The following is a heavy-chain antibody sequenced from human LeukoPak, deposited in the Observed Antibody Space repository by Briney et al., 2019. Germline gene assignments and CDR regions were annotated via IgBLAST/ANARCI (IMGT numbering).Heavy chain of an antibody. J-gene: IGHJ4*02. CDR1: GYRFTSYD. CDR3: ARDGPTAAPFDY. D-gene: IGHD2-2*01. Sequence: GASVKLSCKASGYRFTSYDMHWVRQAPGQGLEWMGIINPSGGSTSYAQRFQGRVAMTRDTSTTTVYMEVNSLTSEDTAVYFCARDGPTAAPFDYWAREPWSPTPQ. V-gene: IGHV1-46*01. CDR2: INPSGGST.